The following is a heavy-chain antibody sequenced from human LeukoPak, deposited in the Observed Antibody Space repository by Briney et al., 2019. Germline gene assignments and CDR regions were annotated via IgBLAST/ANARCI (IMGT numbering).Heavy chain of an antibody. Sequence: PGGSLRLSCAASGFTFSSYAMSWVRQAPGKGLEWVSAISGSGGSTYYADSVKGRFTISRDNSKNTLYLQMNSLRAEDTAVYYCATSSWRYSYVMGEYWGQGTLVTVSS. J-gene: IGHJ4*02. D-gene: IGHD5-18*01. CDR1: GFTFSSYA. V-gene: IGHV3-23*01. CDR3: ATSSWRYSYVMGEY. CDR2: ISGSGGST.